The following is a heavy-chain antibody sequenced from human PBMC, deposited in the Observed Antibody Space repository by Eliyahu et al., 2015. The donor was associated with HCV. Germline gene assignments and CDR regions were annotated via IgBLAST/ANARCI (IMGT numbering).Heavy chain of an antibody. D-gene: IGHD2-21*02. V-gene: IGHV3-48*03. Sequence: EVQLVESGGGLVQPGGSLRLSCAASGFTLSTYEMNWVRQAPGKGLEWVSYISTSGSTIYYADSVKGRFTISRDNAKNSLYLQMNSLRAEDTAVYYCARGDGGYYYGMDVWGQGTTVTVSS. J-gene: IGHJ6*02. CDR2: ISTSGSTI. CDR1: GFTLSTYE. CDR3: ARGDGGYYYGMDV.